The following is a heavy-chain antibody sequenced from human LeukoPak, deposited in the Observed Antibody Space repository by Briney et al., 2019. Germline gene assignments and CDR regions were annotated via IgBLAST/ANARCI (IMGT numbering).Heavy chain of an antibody. V-gene: IGHV4-31*03. J-gene: IGHJ3*02. CDR1: GGSISSGGYY. Sequence: PSETLSLTCTVSGGSISSGGYYWSWIRQHPGKGLEWIGYIYYSGSTYYNPSLKSRVTISVDTSKNQFPLKLSSVTAADTAVYYCARVLGVARAFDIWGQGTMVTVSS. CDR2: IYYSGST. D-gene: IGHD3-16*01. CDR3: ARVLGVARAFDI.